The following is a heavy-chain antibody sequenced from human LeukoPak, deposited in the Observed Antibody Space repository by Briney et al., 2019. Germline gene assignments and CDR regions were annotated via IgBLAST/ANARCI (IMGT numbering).Heavy chain of an antibody. CDR1: GYTFTSYG. D-gene: IGHD2-21*02. J-gene: IGHJ5*02. CDR3: AREGLYCGGDCYYNWFDP. CDR2: ISAYNGNT. V-gene: IGHV1-18*01. Sequence: ASVKVSCKASGYTFTSYGISWVRQAPGQGLEWMGWISAYNGNTNYAQKLQGRVTMTTDTSTSTAYMELSRLRSDDTAVYYCAREGLYCGGDCYYNWFDPWGQGTLVTVSS.